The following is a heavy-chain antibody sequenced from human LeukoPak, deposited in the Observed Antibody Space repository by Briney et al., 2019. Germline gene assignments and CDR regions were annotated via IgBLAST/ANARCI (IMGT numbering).Heavy chain of an antibody. CDR2: IYWDDDK. D-gene: IGHD6-13*01. J-gene: IGHJ4*02. CDR3: AHTLLGITATGTTYYFDY. CDR1: GFSLSSIGVG. V-gene: IGHV2-5*02. Sequence: SGPTLVKPPQTLTLTCNFSGFSLSSIGVGVGWIRQPPGKALEWLALIYWDDDKRYSPSLKSRLTISKDTSKNQVVLTMTNMDPVDTATYYCAHTLLGITATGTTYYFDYWGQGTLVTVSS.